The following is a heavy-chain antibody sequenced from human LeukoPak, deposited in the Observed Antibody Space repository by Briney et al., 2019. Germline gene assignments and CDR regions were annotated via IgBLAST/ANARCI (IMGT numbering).Heavy chain of an antibody. V-gene: IGHV1-8*03. CDR1: GYTFTSYD. CDR3: ARPRYCSSTSCPGVAFDI. Sequence: GASVKVSCKASGYTFTSYDINWVRQATGQGLEWMGWMNPNSGNTGYVQKFQGRVTITRNTSINTAYMELSSLRSEDTAVYYCARPRYCSSTSCPGVAFDIWGQGTMVTVSS. J-gene: IGHJ3*02. CDR2: MNPNSGNT. D-gene: IGHD2-2*01.